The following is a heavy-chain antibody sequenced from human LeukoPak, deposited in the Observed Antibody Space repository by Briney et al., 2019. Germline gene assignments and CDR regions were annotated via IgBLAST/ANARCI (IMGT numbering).Heavy chain of an antibody. CDR3: ARGGYSYGLATFDI. D-gene: IGHD5-18*01. V-gene: IGHV4-59*01. J-gene: IGHJ3*02. CDR2: IYYSGST. CDR1: GGSISSYY. Sequence: PSETLSLTCTVSGGSISSYYWSWIRQPPGKGLEWIGYIYYSGSTNYNPSLKSRVTISVDTSKNQFSLKLSSVTAADTAVYYCARGGYSYGLATFDIWGQGTMVTVSS.